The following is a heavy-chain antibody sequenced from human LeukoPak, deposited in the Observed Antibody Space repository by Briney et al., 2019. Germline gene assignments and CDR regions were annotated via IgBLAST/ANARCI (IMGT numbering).Heavy chain of an antibody. CDR2: TYTSGST. CDR3: ATDSSGYQSY. V-gene: IGHV4-4*07. D-gene: IGHD3-22*01. Sequence: PSETLSLTCTVSGGSISSYYWSWVRQPAGKGLEWIGRTYTSGSTNYNPSLKSRVTISVDKSKNQFSLKLSSVTAADTAVYYCATDSSGYQSYWGQGTLVTVSS. J-gene: IGHJ4*02. CDR1: GGSISSYY.